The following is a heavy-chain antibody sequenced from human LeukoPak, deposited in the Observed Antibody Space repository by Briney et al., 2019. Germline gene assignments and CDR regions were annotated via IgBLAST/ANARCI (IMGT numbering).Heavy chain of an antibody. V-gene: IGHV4-59*01. J-gene: IGHJ4*02. CDR3: ARSYGGYVLDY. CDR2: TYSSGGT. D-gene: IGHD5-12*01. Sequence: SETLSLTCNISGGSIRTYSWNWIRQTPGKGLEWIGFTYSSGGTKYNPSLESRVTLSVDTSKNQVSLKLTSVTAADTAIYYCARSYGGYVLDYWGQGSLVTVSA. CDR1: GGSIRTYS.